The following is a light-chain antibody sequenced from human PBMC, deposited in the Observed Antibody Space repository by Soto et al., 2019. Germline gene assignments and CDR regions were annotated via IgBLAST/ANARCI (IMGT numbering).Light chain of an antibody. Sequence: DIQMTQSPSSLSASVGDRVTITCRASQSISSYLNWYQQKPGKAPKLLIYAASSLQSGVPSRFSGSGSGTDFTLTISSLQPEDFATYYCQHSYSTLWTFGHGTKVEIK. CDR1: QSISSY. J-gene: IGKJ1*01. V-gene: IGKV1-39*01. CDR2: AAS. CDR3: QHSYSTLWT.